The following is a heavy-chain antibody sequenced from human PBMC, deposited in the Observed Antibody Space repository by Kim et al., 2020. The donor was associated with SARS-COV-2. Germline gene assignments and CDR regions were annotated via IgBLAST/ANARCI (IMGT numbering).Heavy chain of an antibody. D-gene: IGHD1-26*01. CDR2: INHSGST. CDR3: ASLVGATYGPPDY. J-gene: IGHJ4*02. Sequence: SETLSLTCAVYGGSFSGYYWSWIRQPPGKGLEWIGEINHSGSTNYNPSLKSRVTISVDTSKNQFSLKLSSVTAADTAVYYCASLVGATYGPPDYWGQGTLVTVSS. V-gene: IGHV4-34*01. CDR1: GGSFSGYY.